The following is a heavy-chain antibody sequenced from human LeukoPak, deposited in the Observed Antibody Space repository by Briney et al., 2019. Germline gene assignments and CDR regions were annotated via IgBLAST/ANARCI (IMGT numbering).Heavy chain of an antibody. CDR3: AKHWQRLVRVALDY. CDR2: IGSSGRST. CDR1: GFTFSSNA. Sequence: GGSLRLSCAASGFTFSSNAMSWVRQAPGKGLEWVSAIGSSGRSTYYADSVKGRFTISRDSSKNTLYLQMNSLRAEDTAVYYCAKHWQRLVRVALDYWGQGTLVTVSS. J-gene: IGHJ4*02. V-gene: IGHV3-23*01. D-gene: IGHD6-13*01.